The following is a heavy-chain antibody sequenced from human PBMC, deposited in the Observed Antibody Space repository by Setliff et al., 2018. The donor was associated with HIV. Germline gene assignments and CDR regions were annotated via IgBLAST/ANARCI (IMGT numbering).Heavy chain of an antibody. CDR2: TYWDDDK. CDR3: AHSEDREYYFDY. D-gene: IGHD2-15*01. J-gene: IGHJ4*02. Sequence: SGPTLVNPTQTLTLTCTFSGFSLSTSGVGVGWIRQPPGKALEWLALTYWDDDKRYSPSLKSRLTITKDTSKNQVVLTMTTMDPVDTATYYCAHSEDREYYFDYWGQGTLVTVSS. V-gene: IGHV2-5*02. CDR1: GFSLSTSGVG.